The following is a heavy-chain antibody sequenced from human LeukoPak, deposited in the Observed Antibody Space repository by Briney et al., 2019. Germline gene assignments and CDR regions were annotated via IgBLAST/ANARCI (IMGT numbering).Heavy chain of an antibody. Sequence: SETLSLTCTVSGGSISSSSYYWGWIRQPPGKGLEWIGSIYYSGSTYYNPSLKSRVTISVDTSKNQFSLKLSSVTAADTAVYYCARDLTVDSSGYYPVYFDYWGQGTLVTVSS. D-gene: IGHD3-22*01. J-gene: IGHJ4*02. CDR2: IYYSGST. CDR1: GGSISSSSYY. CDR3: ARDLTVDSSGYYPVYFDY. V-gene: IGHV4-39*07.